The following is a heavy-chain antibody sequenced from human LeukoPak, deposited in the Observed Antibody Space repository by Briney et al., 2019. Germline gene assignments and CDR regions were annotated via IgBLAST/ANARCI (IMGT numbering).Heavy chain of an antibody. V-gene: IGHV5-51*01. CDR3: ARHMGHDCGDYRSPSFDY. CDR2: IYPGDSDT. CDR1: GYSFTSYW. D-gene: IGHD4-17*01. J-gene: IGHJ4*02. Sequence: GESLKISCKGSGYSFTSYWIGRVRQMPGKGLEWMGIIYPGDSDTRYSPSFQGQVTISADKSISTAYLQWSSLKASDTAMYYCARHMGHDCGDYRSPSFDYWGQGTLVTVSS.